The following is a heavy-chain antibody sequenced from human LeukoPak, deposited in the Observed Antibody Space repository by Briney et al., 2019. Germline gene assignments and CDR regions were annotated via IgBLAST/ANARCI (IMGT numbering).Heavy chain of an antibody. CDR2: MNPNSGNT. CDR1: GNTFTSYD. D-gene: IGHD3-10*02. Sequence: GASVAVSCKTSGNTFTSYDINWVRQATGQGLEWMGWMNPNSGNTGYAQKFQGRVTMTRNTSISTAYMELSSLRSEDTAVYYCARRVRTYYYYGMDVWGQGTTVTVSS. J-gene: IGHJ6*02. V-gene: IGHV1-8*01. CDR3: ARRVRTYYYYGMDV.